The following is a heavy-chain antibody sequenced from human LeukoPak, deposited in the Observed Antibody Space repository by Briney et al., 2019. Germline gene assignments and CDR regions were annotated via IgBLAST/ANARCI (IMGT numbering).Heavy chain of an antibody. Sequence: TSETLSLTCTVSGGSISIYNWNWIRQPAGKGLEWIGRIYTNENTFFNPSLKSRVTMSVDTSKNQFSLQLTSVTAADAAVYYCARSSDSSGYYGGGIIDYWGQGTLVTVSS. CDR2: IYTNENT. V-gene: IGHV4-4*07. CDR3: ARSSDSSGYYGGGIIDY. D-gene: IGHD6-19*01. CDR1: GGSISIYN. J-gene: IGHJ4*02.